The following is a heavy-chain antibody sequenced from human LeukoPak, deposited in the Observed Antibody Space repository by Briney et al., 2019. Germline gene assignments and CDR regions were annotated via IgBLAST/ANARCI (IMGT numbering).Heavy chain of an antibody. Sequence: VNVSRLASGYIHTSYVISWVRPATARGVAGMGWISEYNGNTNYAQKLQGRVTMTTDTSTSTAYMELRSLRSDDTAVYYCARGGLPGYSYGYYYYYYMDVWGKGTTVTVS. J-gene: IGHJ6*03. CDR2: ISEYNGNT. V-gene: IGHV1-18*01. D-gene: IGHD5-18*01. CDR1: GYIHTSYV. CDR3: ARGGLPGYSYGYYYYYYMDV.